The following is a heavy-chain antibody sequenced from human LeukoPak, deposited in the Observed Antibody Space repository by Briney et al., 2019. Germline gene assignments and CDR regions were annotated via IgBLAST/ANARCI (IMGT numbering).Heavy chain of an antibody. V-gene: IGHV3-15*07. CDR2: ITSKSDGGTT. D-gene: IGHD5-18*01. CDR3: TTAPGAWIQLFY. CDR1: GFTFTNAW. Sequence: PGGSLRPSCAASGFTFTNAWMNWVRLAPGKGLEWVGLITSKSDGGTTHYAAPVKGRFTISRDDSKNTLFMQMNSLKTEDTGVYYCTTAPGAWIQLFYWGQGTLVTVSS. J-gene: IGHJ4*02.